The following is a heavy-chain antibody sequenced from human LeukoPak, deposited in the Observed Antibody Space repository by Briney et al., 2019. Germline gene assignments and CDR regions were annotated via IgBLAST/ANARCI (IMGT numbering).Heavy chain of an antibody. CDR2: ISLSNDNT. V-gene: IGHV1-18*01. CDR1: GYTFTNYG. Sequence: ASVKVSCKASGYTFTNYGISWFRHAPGPGLELMCLISLSNDNTNYAQNLQGRVTMTSDTSTSTAYMELRSLISDDTAVYYCARTPTGYSSGWYRDNWFDPWGQGTLVTVSS. J-gene: IGHJ5*02. CDR3: ARTPTGYSSGWYRDNWFDP. D-gene: IGHD6-19*01.